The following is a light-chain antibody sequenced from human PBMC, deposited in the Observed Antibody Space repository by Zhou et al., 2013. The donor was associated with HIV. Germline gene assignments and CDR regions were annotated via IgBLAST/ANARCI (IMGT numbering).Light chain of an antibody. Sequence: EIVLTQSPGTLSLSPGERGTLSCRASQSVSSSYLAWYQQKPGQAPRLLIYDASSRATGIPDRFSGSGSGTDFTLTISRLEPEDFAVYYCQQYGSSPGTFGQGTKLEIK. CDR2: DAS. CDR1: QSVSSSY. V-gene: IGKV3-20*01. J-gene: IGKJ2*01. CDR3: QQYGSSPGT.